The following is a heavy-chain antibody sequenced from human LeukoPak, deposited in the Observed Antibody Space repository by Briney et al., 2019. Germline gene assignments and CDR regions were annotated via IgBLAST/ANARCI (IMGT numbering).Heavy chain of an antibody. V-gene: IGHV4-34*01. J-gene: IGHJ4*02. CDR3: ARGRARGGRLDH. CDR2: INHSGST. Sequence: PSETLSLTCAVYGGSFSGYYWSWIRQPPGKGLEWIGEINHSGSTNYNPSLKSRVTISVDTSKNQFSLKLSSVTAADTAVYYCARGRARGGRLDHWGQGTLVTVSS. CDR1: GGSFSGYY. D-gene: IGHD2-15*01.